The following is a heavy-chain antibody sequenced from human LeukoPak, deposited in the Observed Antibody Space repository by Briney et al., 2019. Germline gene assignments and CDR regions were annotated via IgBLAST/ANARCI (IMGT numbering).Heavy chain of an antibody. V-gene: IGHV4-30-2*01. CDR2: IYHSGST. Sequence: PSQTLSLTCTVSGGSISSGGYYWSWIRQPPGKGLEWIGYIYHSGSTYYNPSLKSRVTISVDRSKNQFSLKLSSVTAADTAVYYCARGSVPAAPTGVALDIWGQGTMVTVSS. D-gene: IGHD2-2*01. CDR1: GGSISSGGYY. J-gene: IGHJ3*02. CDR3: ARGSVPAAPTGVALDI.